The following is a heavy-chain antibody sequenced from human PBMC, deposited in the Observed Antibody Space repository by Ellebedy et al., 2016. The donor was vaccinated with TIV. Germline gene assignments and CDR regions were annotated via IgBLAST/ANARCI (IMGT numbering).Heavy chain of an antibody. V-gene: IGHV3-74*01. CDR3: ARADFDY. Sequence: GESLKISXAVSGFTIRYYWMHWVRQVPGKGLVWVSRISPDGTTTHYADSVKGRFTISRVNARNTVFLQMNSLRVEDTAVYYCARADFDYWGQGTLVTVSS. J-gene: IGHJ4*02. CDR2: ISPDGTTT. CDR1: GFTIRYYW.